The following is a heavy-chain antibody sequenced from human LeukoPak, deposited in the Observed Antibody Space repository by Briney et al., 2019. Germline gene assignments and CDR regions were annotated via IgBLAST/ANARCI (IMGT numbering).Heavy chain of an antibody. D-gene: IGHD3-16*01. Sequence: GESLKISCKTSGFRFTDYWIGWVRQMPGKGLEWMGIIYPDDSDTRYSPSFQGQVTISADKSITTVYLQWISLKAADTAMYYCAKSGGLDLSRQWGQGTLVTVSS. CDR1: GFRFTDYW. J-gene: IGHJ4*02. V-gene: IGHV5-51*01. CDR2: IYPDDSDT. CDR3: AKSGGLDLSRQ.